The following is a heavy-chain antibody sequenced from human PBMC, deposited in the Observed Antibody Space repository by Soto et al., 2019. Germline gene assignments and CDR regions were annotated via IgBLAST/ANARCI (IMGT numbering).Heavy chain of an antibody. J-gene: IGHJ5*01. V-gene: IGHV5-51*01. Sequence: GESLKISCKASGYSFTSNWIAWVRQMPGKGLEWMGIIFPSDSDTRYSPSFQGQVTISTDKSTSTAYLQWSSLKPSDTATYYCARHPPFSSAYDRLDPWGQGTLATVSS. D-gene: IGHD6-6*01. CDR1: GYSFTSNW. CDR2: IFPSDSDT. CDR3: ARHPPFSSAYDRLDP.